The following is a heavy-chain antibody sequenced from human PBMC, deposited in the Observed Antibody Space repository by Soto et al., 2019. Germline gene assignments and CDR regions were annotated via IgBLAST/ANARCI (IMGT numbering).Heavy chain of an antibody. V-gene: IGHV1-69*08. CDR3: ARSRGSHHTHFDS. D-gene: IGHD3-16*01. CDR1: ADTFTGYT. J-gene: IGHJ4*02. Sequence: QVQLVQSGAEVKKPGSSVKVSCKASADTFTGYTVTWVRQAPGQGLEWVGRVIPILGASNFAQKFQGRVTISADKSADTAYMVLTSLTSEDTAVYYCARSRGSHHTHFDSWGQGTLVTVSS. CDR2: VIPILGAS.